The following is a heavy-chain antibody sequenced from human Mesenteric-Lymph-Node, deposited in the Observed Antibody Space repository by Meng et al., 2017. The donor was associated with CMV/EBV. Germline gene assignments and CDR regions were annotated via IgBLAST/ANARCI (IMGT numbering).Heavy chain of an antibody. Sequence: SETLSLTCAVYGGSFSGYYWTWIRQTPGKGLEWIGEISHSGATTYNPSLKSRVTISADTSKTQFSLRLTSVTAADTAVYYCARGESGYYYAMDVWGQGTTVTVSS. V-gene: IGHV4-34*01. CDR2: ISHSGAT. J-gene: IGHJ6*02. CDR3: ARGESGYYYAMDV. CDR1: GGSFSGYY.